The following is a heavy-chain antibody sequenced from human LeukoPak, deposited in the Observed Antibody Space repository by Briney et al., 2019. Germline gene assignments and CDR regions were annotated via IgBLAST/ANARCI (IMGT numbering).Heavy chain of an antibody. J-gene: IGHJ3*02. CDR2: IRYDGSNK. CDR1: GFTFSSYA. Sequence: GGSLRLSCAASGFTFSSYAMHWVRQAPGKGLEWVAFIRYDGSNKYYVDSVKGRFTISRDNSKNTLYLQMNSLRAEDTAVYYCARRSKAQVGATVHDAFDIWGQGTMVTVSS. V-gene: IGHV3-30*02. CDR3: ARRSKAQVGATVHDAFDI. D-gene: IGHD1-26*01.